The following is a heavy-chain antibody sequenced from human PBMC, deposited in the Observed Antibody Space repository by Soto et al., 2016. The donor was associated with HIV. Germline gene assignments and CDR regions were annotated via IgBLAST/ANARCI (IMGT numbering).Heavy chain of an antibody. Sequence: EVRLLESGGGLVQPGGSLRLSCAASGFSFSTYAMSWVRQAPGKGLEWVASISGSGSSTYYADSVKGRFTISRDNSKNTLYLQMKSLRADDTAVYYCTKDLPGRPVGARGRDYFDYWGQGTLVTASS. CDR1: GFSFSTYA. V-gene: IGHV3-23*01. J-gene: IGHJ4*02. CDR2: ISGSGSST. CDR3: TKDLPGRPVGARGRDYFDY. D-gene: IGHD1-26*01.